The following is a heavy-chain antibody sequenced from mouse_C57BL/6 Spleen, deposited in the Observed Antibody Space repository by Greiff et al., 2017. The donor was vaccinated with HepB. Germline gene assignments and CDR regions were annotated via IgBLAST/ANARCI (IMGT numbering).Heavy chain of an antibody. CDR1: GFNIKDYY. V-gene: IGHV14-4*01. Sequence: EVQLQQSGAELVRPGASVKLSCTASGFNIKDYYMHWVKQRPEQGLEWIGWIDPENGDTEYASKFQGKATITADTSSNTAYLQLSSLTSEDTAVYYCTNYDYDGGFAYWGQGTLVTVSA. CDR2: IDPENGDT. D-gene: IGHD2-4*01. J-gene: IGHJ3*01. CDR3: TNYDYDGGFAY.